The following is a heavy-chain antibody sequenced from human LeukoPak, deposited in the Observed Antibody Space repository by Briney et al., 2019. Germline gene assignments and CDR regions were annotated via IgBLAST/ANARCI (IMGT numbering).Heavy chain of an antibody. Sequence: SETLSLTCSVSGGAVTSFYWSWIRQSPGKGLEWIGYFYYSGSTKYNPSLTSRVTMSGDTSKNQLSLKLRSVTAADTAMYYCARHRFASAVILDYWGQGDPVTVSS. CDR3: ARHRFASAVILDY. CDR2: FYYSGST. V-gene: IGHV4-59*08. J-gene: IGHJ4*02. D-gene: IGHD2-21*02. CDR1: GGAVTSFY.